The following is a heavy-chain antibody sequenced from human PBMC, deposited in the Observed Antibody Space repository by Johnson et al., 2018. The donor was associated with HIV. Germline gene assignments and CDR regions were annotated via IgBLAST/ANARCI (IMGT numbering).Heavy chain of an antibody. D-gene: IGHD3/OR15-3a*01. CDR3: ARSGDSIGSFWAGGAFDI. J-gene: IGHJ3*02. CDR1: GFTFSSYD. V-gene: IGHV3-13*01. Sequence: VHLVESGGGWVQPGGSLRLSCAASGFTFSSYDMHWVRQTTGKVLQWVSGIGTAGDTYYSGSVKGRFTISRENAKNSLYLKMNSLRAEDTAVYYCARSGDSIGSFWAGGAFDIWGQGTMVTVSS. CDR2: IGTAGDT.